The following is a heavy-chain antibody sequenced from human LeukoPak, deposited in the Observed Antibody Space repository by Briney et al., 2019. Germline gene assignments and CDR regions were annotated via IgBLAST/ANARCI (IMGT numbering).Heavy chain of an antibody. D-gene: IGHD6-13*01. V-gene: IGHV1-18*01. CDR1: GGTFSSYA. Sequence: ASVKVSCKASGGTFSSYAISWVRQAPGQGLEWMGWISAYNGNTNYAQKLQGRVTMTTDTSTSTAYMELRSLRSDDTAVYYCARDQPALAAAGADYWGQGTLVTVSS. CDR3: ARDQPALAAAGADY. J-gene: IGHJ4*02. CDR2: ISAYNGNT.